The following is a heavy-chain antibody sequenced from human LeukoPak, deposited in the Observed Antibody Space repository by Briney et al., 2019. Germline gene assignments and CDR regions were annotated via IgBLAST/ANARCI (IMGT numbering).Heavy chain of an antibody. CDR2: INPNSGGT. D-gene: IGHD2-8*01. J-gene: IGHJ6*02. CDR3: ARVVYYFYAMDV. Sequence: ASVKVSCKAAGYTFTDYNIHWVRQAPGQGLEWMGWINPNSGGTNYAQKFQGRVHMTRDTSISTAYMELSRLRSDDTALYYCARVVYYFYAMDVWGQGTTVTVSS. V-gene: IGHV1-2*02. CDR1: GYTFTDYN.